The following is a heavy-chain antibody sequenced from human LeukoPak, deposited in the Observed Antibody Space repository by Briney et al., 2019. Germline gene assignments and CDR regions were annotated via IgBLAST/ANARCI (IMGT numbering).Heavy chain of an antibody. J-gene: IGHJ4*02. CDR1: GFTFSNHA. Sequence: GGSLRLSCAASGFTFSNHAMTWVRQAPGKGLEWVSTINISGGSTFYADSVKGRFTISRDNSKNTLSLQMNSLRAEDTAICYCAKGESKDYLNYFDYLNYFDHWGQGALVTVSS. V-gene: IGHV3-23*01. D-gene: IGHD2/OR15-2a*01. CDR3: AKGESKDYLNYFDYLNYFDH. CDR2: INISGGST.